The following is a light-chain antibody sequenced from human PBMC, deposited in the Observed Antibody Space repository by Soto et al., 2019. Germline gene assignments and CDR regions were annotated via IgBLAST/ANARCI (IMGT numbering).Light chain of an antibody. CDR3: QQRSGYPIT. V-gene: IGKV1-9*01. CDR1: QGISSY. Sequence: DIQLTQSPSFLSASVGDTVTITCRASQGISSYLAWYQQKPGKAPKLLIHSAFTLQSGVPSRFSGSGSGTEFTLTISSLQPEDFATYSCQQRSGYPITFGQGTRLEIK. CDR2: SAF. J-gene: IGKJ5*01.